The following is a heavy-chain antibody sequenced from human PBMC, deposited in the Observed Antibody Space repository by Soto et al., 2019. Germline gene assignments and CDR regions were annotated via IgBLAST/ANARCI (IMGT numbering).Heavy chain of an antibody. CDR2: IYYSGST. CDR1: GGSISSGDYY. J-gene: IGHJ4*02. CDR3: AREPPMLSVVGY. Sequence: QVQLQESGPGLVKPSQTLSLTCTVSGGSISSGDYYWSWIRQPPGKGLEWIGYIYYSGSTYYNPSLKSRVXIXVVXAKNQFSLKLSSVTAADTAVYYCAREPPMLSVVGYWGQGTLVTVSS. D-gene: IGHD2-15*01. V-gene: IGHV4-30-4*01.